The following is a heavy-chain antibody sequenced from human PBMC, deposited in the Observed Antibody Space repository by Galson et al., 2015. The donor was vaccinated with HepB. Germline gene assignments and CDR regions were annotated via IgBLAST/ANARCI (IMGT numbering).Heavy chain of an antibody. J-gene: IGHJ6*02. CDR3: ARGGSYYSNYFPYYYYYGMDV. CDR1: GYTFTSYG. Sequence: SVKVSCKASGYTFTSYGISWVRQAPGQGLEWMGWISAYNGNTNYAQKLQGRVTMTTDTSTSTAYMELRSLRSDDTAVYYCARGGSYYSNYFPYYYYYGMDVWGQGTTVTVSS. CDR2: ISAYNGNT. D-gene: IGHD4-11*01. V-gene: IGHV1-18*04.